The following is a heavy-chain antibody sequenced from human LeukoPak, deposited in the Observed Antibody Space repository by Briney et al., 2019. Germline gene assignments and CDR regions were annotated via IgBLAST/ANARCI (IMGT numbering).Heavy chain of an antibody. Sequence: GASVKFSCKAPGYTFTNYYMHWVRQAPGQGLEWMGIINPFGGSTNYAQKFQGRVTMTRETSTSTVYMELSSLRSEDTAVYYCARGNLYDSSGGYSYSNWIDTWGQGTLVTVSS. CDR2: INPFGGST. V-gene: IGHV1-46*01. J-gene: IGHJ5*02. CDR1: GYTFTNYY. D-gene: IGHD3-22*01. CDR3: ARGNLYDSSGGYSYSNWIDT.